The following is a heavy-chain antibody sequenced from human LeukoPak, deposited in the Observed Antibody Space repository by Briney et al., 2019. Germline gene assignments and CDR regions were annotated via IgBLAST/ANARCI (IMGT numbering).Heavy chain of an antibody. CDR2: ISGSGGST. Sequence: GGSLRLSCAASGFTFSSYAMTWVRQAPGKGLEWVSAISGSGGSTYYADSVKGRFTISRDNAKNSLYLQMNSLRAEDTAVYYCARDRDYYYYMDVWGKGTTVTVSS. V-gene: IGHV3-23*01. CDR1: GFTFSSYA. CDR3: ARDRDYYYYMDV. J-gene: IGHJ6*03.